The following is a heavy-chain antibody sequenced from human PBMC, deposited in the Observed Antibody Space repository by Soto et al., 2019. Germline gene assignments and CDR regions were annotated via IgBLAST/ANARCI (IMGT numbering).Heavy chain of an antibody. CDR3: ARQDTIFGVAPVVGVDY. CDR1: GYSFTSYW. D-gene: IGHD3-3*01. Sequence: PGESLKISCKGSGYSFTSYWIGWVRQMPGKGLEWMGIIYPGDSDTRYSPSFQGQVTISADKSISTAYLQWSSLKASDTAMYYCARQDTIFGVAPVVGVDYWGQGTLVTVSS. CDR2: IYPGDSDT. V-gene: IGHV5-51*01. J-gene: IGHJ4*02.